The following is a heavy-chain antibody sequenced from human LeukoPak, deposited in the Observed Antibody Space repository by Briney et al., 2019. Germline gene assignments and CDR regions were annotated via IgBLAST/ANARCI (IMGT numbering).Heavy chain of an antibody. Sequence: PGGSLRLSCAASGFTFSDYYMSWIRQAPGKGLEWVSYISSSSSYTNYADSVKGRFTISRDNAKNSLYLQMNSLRAEDTAVYHCARAGGIVMVAATPYGMDVWGKGTTVTVSS. V-gene: IGHV3-11*06. CDR1: GFTFSDYY. D-gene: IGHD2-15*01. CDR2: ISSSSSYT. CDR3: ARAGGIVMVAATPYGMDV. J-gene: IGHJ6*04.